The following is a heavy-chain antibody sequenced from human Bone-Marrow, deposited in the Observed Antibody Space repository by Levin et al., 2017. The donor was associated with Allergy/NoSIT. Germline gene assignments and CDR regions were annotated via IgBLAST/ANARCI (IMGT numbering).Heavy chain of an antibody. CDR2: IGGSGDST. D-gene: IGHD3-22*01. Sequence: PGGSLRLSCVASGFTFSSHAINWVRQAPGKGLEWVSAIGGSGDSTQYADSVKGRCTISRDNSKKTVYLQMNSLRAEDTAVYYCARGLPIYDSNTKYAMDVWGQGTTVTVSS. CDR3: ARGLPIYDSNTKYAMDV. CDR1: GFTFSSHA. V-gene: IGHV3-23*01. J-gene: IGHJ6*02.